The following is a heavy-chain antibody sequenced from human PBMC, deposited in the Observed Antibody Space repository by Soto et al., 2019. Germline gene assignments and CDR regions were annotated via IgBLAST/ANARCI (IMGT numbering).Heavy chain of an antibody. J-gene: IGHJ4*02. CDR3: AGDLRNYGSVSSG. V-gene: IGHV3-48*02. CDR1: GCTFSSSS. CDR2: ISSGSSTR. Sequence: PEGSLRLSCAASGCTFSSSSMNWVRQAPGKGLEWVSYISSGSSTRYYADSVKGRFTISRDNAKNSLYLQMNSLRDEDTAVYYCAGDLRNYGSVSSGWGQGTLVTVSS. D-gene: IGHD3-10*01.